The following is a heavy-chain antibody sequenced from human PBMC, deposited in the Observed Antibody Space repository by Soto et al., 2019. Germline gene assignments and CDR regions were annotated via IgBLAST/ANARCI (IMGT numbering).Heavy chain of an antibody. Sequence: EVQLVESGGALVQPGGSLRLSCAASGFTFSDHNMDWVRQAPGKGLEGVGRSRNKANSYTTEYAASVKGRFIISRDDSKNPLYLQMNSLKTEDTAVYYCARVALGGADKNWGQGTLVTVSS. J-gene: IGHJ4*02. CDR2: SRNKANSYTT. D-gene: IGHD1-26*01. CDR1: GFTFSDHN. CDR3: ARVALGGADKN. V-gene: IGHV3-72*01.